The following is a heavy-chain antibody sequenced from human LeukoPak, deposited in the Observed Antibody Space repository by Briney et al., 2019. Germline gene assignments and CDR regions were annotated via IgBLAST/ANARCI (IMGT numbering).Heavy chain of an antibody. J-gene: IGHJ3*02. D-gene: IGHD3-22*01. Sequence: PGGSLRLSCAASGFTFSSYWMHWVRQAPGRGLVWVSRINSDGSSTSYADSVKGRFTISRDHAKNTLYLQMNSLRAEDTAVYYCARAIVEDAFDIWGQGTMVTVSS. V-gene: IGHV3-74*01. CDR3: ARAIVEDAFDI. CDR2: INSDGSST. CDR1: GFTFSSYW.